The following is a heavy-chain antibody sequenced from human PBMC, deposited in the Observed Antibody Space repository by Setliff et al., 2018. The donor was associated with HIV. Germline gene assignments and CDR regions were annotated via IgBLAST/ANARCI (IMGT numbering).Heavy chain of an antibody. D-gene: IGHD5-12*01. CDR1: GGSFPAYY. CDR3: ARDPKHSTSGDLEY. V-gene: IGHV4-34*01. Sequence: NPSETLSLTCAVYGGSFPAYYWNWVRQPPGKGLEWIGEINYSGDTTYNPSLKSRVSISVDTSKNQFSLKLTSVTAADTAVYYCARDPKHSTSGDLEYWGQGTLVTVSS. CDR2: INYSGDT. J-gene: IGHJ4*02.